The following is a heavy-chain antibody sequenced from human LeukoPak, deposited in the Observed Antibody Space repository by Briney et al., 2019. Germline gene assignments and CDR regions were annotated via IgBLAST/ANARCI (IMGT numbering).Heavy chain of an antibody. CDR2: ISTSGSTI. V-gene: IGHV3-11*04. J-gene: IGHJ4*02. Sequence: GGSLRLSCAASGFTFSDYYMSWIRQAPGKGLEWVSYISTSGSTINYADSVKGRFTISRDNAKSSLFLQMDSLRVEDTAVYFCARGARHDTAMDLDSWGQGTLVTVSS. CDR3: ARGARHDTAMDLDS. D-gene: IGHD5-18*01. CDR1: GFTFSDYY.